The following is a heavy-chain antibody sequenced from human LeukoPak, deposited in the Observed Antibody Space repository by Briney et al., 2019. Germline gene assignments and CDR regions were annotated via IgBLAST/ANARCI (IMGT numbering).Heavy chain of an antibody. CDR3: ARVSYDFWSGYYTPYYYYYYMDV. Sequence: PGGSLRLSCAASGFTFSSYSMNWVRQAPGKGREWVSYISSSSSTIYYADSVKGRFTISRDNAKNSLYLQMNSLRAEDTAVYYCARVSYDFWSGYYTPYYYYYYMDVWGKGTTVTVSS. CDR1: GFTFSSYS. D-gene: IGHD3-3*01. J-gene: IGHJ6*03. V-gene: IGHV3-48*01. CDR2: ISSSSSTI.